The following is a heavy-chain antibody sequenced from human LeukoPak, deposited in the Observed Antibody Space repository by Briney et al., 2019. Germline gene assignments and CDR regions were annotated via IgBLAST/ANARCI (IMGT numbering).Heavy chain of an antibody. Sequence: PPQTLSLTCAVSGGSISSGGYSWSWIRQPPGKGLEWIGYIYHSGSTYYNPSLKSRVTISVDRSKNQFSLKLSSVTAADTAVYYCARGWVGAFDIWGQGTMVTVSS. CDR1: GGSISSGGYS. CDR2: IYHSGST. CDR3: ARGWVGAFDI. V-gene: IGHV4-30-2*01. D-gene: IGHD1-26*01. J-gene: IGHJ3*02.